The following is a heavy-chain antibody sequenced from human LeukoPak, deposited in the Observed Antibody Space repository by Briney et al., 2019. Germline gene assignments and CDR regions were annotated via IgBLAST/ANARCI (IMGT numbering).Heavy chain of an antibody. CDR3: ARARRNDYGDYYFDY. V-gene: IGHV3-13*01. J-gene: IGHJ4*02. CDR1: GFTFSSYD. Sequence: GGSLRLSCAASGFTFSSYDMHWVRQATGKGLEWVSAIGTAGDTYYPGSVKSRFTISRENAKNSLYLQMNSLRAGDTAVYYCARARRNDYGDYYFDYWGQGTLVTVSS. CDR2: IGTAGDT. D-gene: IGHD4-17*01.